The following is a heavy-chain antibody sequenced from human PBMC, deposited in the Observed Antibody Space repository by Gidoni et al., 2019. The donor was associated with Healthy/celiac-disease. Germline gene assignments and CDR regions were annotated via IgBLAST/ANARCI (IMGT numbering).Heavy chain of an antibody. D-gene: IGHD6-19*01. Sequence: QVTLRESGPALVKPTQTLTLTCTFSGFSLSTSGMFVSWIRQPPGKALEWLARIDWDDDKYYSTSLKTRLTISKDTSKNQVVLTMTNMDPVDTATYYCARTLAVAGNEYYYYYGMDVWGQGTTVTVSS. J-gene: IGHJ6*02. CDR3: ARTLAVAGNEYYYYYGMDV. CDR1: GFSLSTSGMF. V-gene: IGHV2-70*15. CDR2: IDWDDDK.